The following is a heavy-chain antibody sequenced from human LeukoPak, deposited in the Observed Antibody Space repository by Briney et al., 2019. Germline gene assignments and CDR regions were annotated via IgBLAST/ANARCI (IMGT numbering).Heavy chain of an antibody. CDR1: GYTFTSYD. V-gene: IGHV1-69*04. CDR2: IIPILGIA. D-gene: IGHD2-15*01. J-gene: IGHJ6*02. CDR3: ARAHCSGGSCYRGGYYYYGMDV. Sequence: ASVKVSCKASGYTFTSYDINWVRQATGQGLEWMGRIIPILGIANYAQKFQGRVTITADKSTSTAYMELSSLRSEDTAVYYCARAHCSGGSCYRGGYYYYGMDVWGQGTTVTVSS.